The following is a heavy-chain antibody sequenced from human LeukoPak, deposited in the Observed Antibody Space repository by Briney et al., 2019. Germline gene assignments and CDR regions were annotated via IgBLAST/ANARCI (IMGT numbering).Heavy chain of an antibody. CDR3: AREKTPYSAWFDP. J-gene: IGHJ5*02. CDR1: GFTFSNFA. V-gene: IGHV3-64*01. Sequence: GGSLRLSCAASGFTFSNFAIHWVRQAPGKGLEFVSGIRSTGDSTYYANSAKGRFTISRDNAKNSLYLQMNSLRAEDTAVYYCAREKTPYSAWFDPWGQGTLVTVSS. CDR2: IRSTGDST. D-gene: IGHD6-13*01.